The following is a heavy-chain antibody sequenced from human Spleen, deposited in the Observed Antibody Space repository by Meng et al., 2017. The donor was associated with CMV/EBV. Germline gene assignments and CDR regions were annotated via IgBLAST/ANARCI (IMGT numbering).Heavy chain of an antibody. J-gene: IGHJ4*02. Sequence: GSLRLSCTVSGGSIKTYFWSWIRQPPGRGLEWIGYIYYSATSNYNPSLKSRVTISVDTSKNQFSLKLSSVTAADTAVYYCARGRKYYDILTGYSGGYYFDYWGQGTLVTVSS. CDR2: IYYSATS. V-gene: IGHV4-59*12. CDR3: ARGRKYYDILTGYSGGYYFDY. CDR1: GGSIKTYF. D-gene: IGHD3-9*01.